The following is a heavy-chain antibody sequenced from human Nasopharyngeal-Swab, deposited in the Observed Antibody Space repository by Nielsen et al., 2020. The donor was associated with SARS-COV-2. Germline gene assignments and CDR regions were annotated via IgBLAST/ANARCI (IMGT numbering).Heavy chain of an antibody. CDR3: ARGEGTDGITIFGVVVYFDY. J-gene: IGHJ4*02. CDR2: INPNSGGT. V-gene: IGHV1-2*06. D-gene: IGHD3-3*01. Sequence: ASVKVSCKASGYTLTNYGVTWVRQAPGQGLEWMGRINPNSGGTNYAQKFQGRVTMTRDTSISTAYMELSRLRSDDTAVYYCARGEGTDGITIFGVVVYFDYWGQGTLVTVSS. CDR1: GYTLTNYG.